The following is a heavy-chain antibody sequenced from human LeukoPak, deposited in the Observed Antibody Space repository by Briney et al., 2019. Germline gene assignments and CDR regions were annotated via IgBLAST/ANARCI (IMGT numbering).Heavy chain of an antibody. CDR3: ARGRQTYGGNFRDAFDI. Sequence: PSETLSLTCTVSGGSISSYYWSWIRQPPGKGLEWIGYIYYSGSTNYNPSLKSRVTISVDTSKNQFSLKLSSVTAADTAVYYCARGRQTYGGNFRDAFDIWGQGTMVTVSS. J-gene: IGHJ3*02. V-gene: IGHV4-59*01. CDR2: IYYSGST. CDR1: GGSISSYY. D-gene: IGHD4-23*01.